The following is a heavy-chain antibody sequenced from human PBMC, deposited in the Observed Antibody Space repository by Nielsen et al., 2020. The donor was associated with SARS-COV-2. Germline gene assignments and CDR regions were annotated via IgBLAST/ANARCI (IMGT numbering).Heavy chain of an antibody. D-gene: IGHD2-2*01. CDR2: VSHSGSI. CDR3: ARGDLVVVPSPILGLGPFFYYLYLDV. CDR1: GGSVSSNDW. V-gene: IGHV4-4*02. Sequence: SETLSLTCAVSGGSVSSNDWWTWVRQSPGKGLEWIGEVSHSGSINYNPSLKSRVTLSMDKSKRQFSLRLTSVSAADTAVYFCARGDLVVVPSPILGLGPFFYYLYLDVWGKGTTVTVSS. J-gene: IGHJ6*03.